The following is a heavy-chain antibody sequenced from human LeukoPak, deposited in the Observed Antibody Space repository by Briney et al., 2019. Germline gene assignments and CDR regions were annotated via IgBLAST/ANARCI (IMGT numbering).Heavy chain of an antibody. V-gene: IGHV4-34*01. CDR2: IYHSGST. D-gene: IGHD3-3*01. J-gene: IGHJ4*02. Sequence: SETLSLTCTVYGGSLNGHYWSWIRQPPGKGLEWIGYIYHSGSTYYNPSLKSRVTISVDRSKNQFSLKLSSVTAADTAVYYCARAPYDFWSGYYAGWGQGTLVTVSS. CDR1: GGSLNGHY. CDR3: ARAPYDFWSGYYAG.